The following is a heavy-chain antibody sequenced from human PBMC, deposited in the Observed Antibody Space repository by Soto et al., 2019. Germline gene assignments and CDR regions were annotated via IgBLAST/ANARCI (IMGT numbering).Heavy chain of an antibody. V-gene: IGHV4-59*01. Sequence: SETLSLTCTVSGGSISSYYWSWIRQPPGKGLEWIGYIYYSGSTNYNPSLKSRVTLSVDTSKNQFSLKLGSVTAADTAVYYCARDLVEGGAFDIWGQGTMVTVSS. CDR1: GGSISSYY. CDR3: ARDLVEGGAFDI. D-gene: IGHD1-26*01. J-gene: IGHJ3*02. CDR2: IYYSGST.